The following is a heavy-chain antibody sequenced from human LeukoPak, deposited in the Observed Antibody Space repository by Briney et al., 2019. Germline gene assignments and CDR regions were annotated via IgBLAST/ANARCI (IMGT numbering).Heavy chain of an antibody. V-gene: IGHV4-38-2*01. Sequence: PSETLSLSCAVSGYSISSGYYWGWIRQPPGKGLEWIGSIYHSGSTYYNPSLKSRVTISVDTSKNQFSLKLSSVTAADTAVYYCASRKNTLTGIDYWGQGTLVTVSS. J-gene: IGHJ4*02. CDR1: GYSISSGYY. CDR2: IYHSGST. CDR3: ASRKNTLTGIDY. D-gene: IGHD3-9*01.